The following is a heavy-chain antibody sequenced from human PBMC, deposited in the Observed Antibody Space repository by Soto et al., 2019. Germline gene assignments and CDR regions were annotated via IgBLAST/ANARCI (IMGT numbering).Heavy chain of an antibody. CDR2: TCYRSKWYN. V-gene: IGHV6-1*01. D-gene: IGHD6-13*01. J-gene: IGHJ6*02. CDR1: GDSVSSNSAA. Sequence: PLQTLSLTCAISGDSVSSNSAAWNWIRQSPSRGLEWLGRTCYRSKWYNDYAVSVKSRIAINPDTSKNQFSLQLNSVTPEDTAVYYCAREAAGIDGYYYYGMDVWGQGTTVTVSS. CDR3: AREAAGIDGYYYYGMDV.